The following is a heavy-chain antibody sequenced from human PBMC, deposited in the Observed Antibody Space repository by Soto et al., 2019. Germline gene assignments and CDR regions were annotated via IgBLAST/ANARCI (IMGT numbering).Heavy chain of an antibody. Sequence: PSETLSLTCTVSGGSITSNSYFWAWIRQPPGQGLEWIGSIYYSGSTYHNPSLKSRVTVSVDRSNNQFSLKLTSVTAADTAVYYCARSTVTYDYWGQGTLVTVSS. CDR1: GGSITSNSYF. CDR3: ARSTVTYDY. CDR2: IYYSGST. D-gene: IGHD4-17*01. V-gene: IGHV4-39*01. J-gene: IGHJ4*02.